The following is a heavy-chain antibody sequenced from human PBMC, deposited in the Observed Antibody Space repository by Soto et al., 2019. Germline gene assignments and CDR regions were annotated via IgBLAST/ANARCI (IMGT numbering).Heavy chain of an antibody. CDR3: ARDKVYSAYDNQRGFDI. CDR1: GYTFTIYG. Sequence: ASVKVSCKASGYTFTIYGISWVRQAPGQGLEWMGGISAYNGNTHYAQKLQGRVTITTDTSTSTAYMELRSLRSDDTAVYYCARDKVYSAYDNQRGFDIWGQGKIVNVPS. CDR2: ISAYNGNT. V-gene: IGHV1-18*01. J-gene: IGHJ3*02. D-gene: IGHD5-12*01.